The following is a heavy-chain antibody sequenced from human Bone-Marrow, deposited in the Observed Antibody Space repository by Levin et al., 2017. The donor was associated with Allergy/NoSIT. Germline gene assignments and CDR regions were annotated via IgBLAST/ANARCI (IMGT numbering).Heavy chain of an antibody. D-gene: IGHD3-10*01. Sequence: SQTLSLTCTVSGGSIRSGSYYWSWIRQPAGKGLEWIGRIYTSGSTNYNPSLKSRVTISVDTSKNQFSLKLSSVTAADTAVYYCARDASPYPTMALYYYYMDVWGKGTTVTVSS. CDR2: IYTSGST. J-gene: IGHJ6*03. V-gene: IGHV4-61*02. CDR3: ARDASPYPTMALYYYYMDV. CDR1: GGSIRSGSYY.